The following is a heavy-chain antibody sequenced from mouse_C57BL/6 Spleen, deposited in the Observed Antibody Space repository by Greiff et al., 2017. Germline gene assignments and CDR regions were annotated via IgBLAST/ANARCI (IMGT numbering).Heavy chain of an antibody. J-gene: IGHJ2*01. CDR3: ARSIDSGNYYCDY. V-gene: IGHV1-78*01. CDR2: IYPRDGST. D-gene: IGHD2-1*01. Sequence: QVQLKPSDAELVNPGASVKISCKVSGYTFTDHPLHWMKQRPEQGLEWIGYIYPRDGSTKYNAKFKGKATLTADKASSTAYRQLNSLTSEDSAVYFSARSIDSGNYYCDYWGQGTTLTVSS. CDR1: GYTFTDHP.